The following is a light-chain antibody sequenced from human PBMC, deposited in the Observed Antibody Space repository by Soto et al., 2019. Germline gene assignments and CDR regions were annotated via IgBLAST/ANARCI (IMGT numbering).Light chain of an antibody. CDR2: DND. CDR1: NVGTKS. J-gene: IGLJ1*01. CDR3: QVWDSTTDRV. Sequence: SYELTQPPSVSVAPGQTAKITCGGNNVGTKSVHWYQQKPGQAPVLVVYDNDDRPSGIPERFSGSNFGNTATLTITRAEAGDEADYFCQVWDSTTDRVFGPGTKLTVL. V-gene: IGLV3-21*02.